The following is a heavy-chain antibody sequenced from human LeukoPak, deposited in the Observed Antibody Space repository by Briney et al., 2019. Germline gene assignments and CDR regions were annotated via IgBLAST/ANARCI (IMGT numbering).Heavy chain of an antibody. CDR1: GYTLTELS. Sequence: GASVKVSCKVSGYTLTELSMHWVRQAPGKGLEWMGGFDPEDGETIYAQKFQGRVTMTEDTSTDTAYMELSSLRSEDTAVYYRATIWYDSSGYYFDYWGQGTLVTVSS. J-gene: IGHJ4*02. CDR3: ATIWYDSSGYYFDY. V-gene: IGHV1-24*01. D-gene: IGHD3-22*01. CDR2: FDPEDGET.